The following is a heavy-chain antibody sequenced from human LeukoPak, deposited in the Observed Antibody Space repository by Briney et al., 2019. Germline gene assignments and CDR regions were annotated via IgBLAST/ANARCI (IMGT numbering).Heavy chain of an antibody. Sequence: GGSLRLSCAASGFTFSSYGMHWLRQAPGRGLEWVAAIWYDGNTKYYADSVKGRSVISRDNSRNTLSLLMNSLRTEDSAVYYCARDGEDDSSGNYKPFDYWGQGVLVTVSS. CDR2: IWYDGNTK. V-gene: IGHV3-33*01. CDR3: ARDGEDDSSGNYKPFDY. J-gene: IGHJ4*02. D-gene: IGHD3-22*01. CDR1: GFTFSSYG.